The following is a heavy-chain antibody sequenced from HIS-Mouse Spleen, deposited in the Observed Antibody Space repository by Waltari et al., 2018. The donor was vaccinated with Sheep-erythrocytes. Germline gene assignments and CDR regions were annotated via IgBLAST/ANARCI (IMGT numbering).Heavy chain of an antibody. CDR1: GFTFSSYS. CDR2: ISSSSSYI. V-gene: IGHV3-21*01. D-gene: IGHD5-12*01. CDR3: ARAGYSGEYYFDY. Sequence: EVQLVESGGGLVKPGGSVRLSCAASGFTFSSYSMNWVRQAPGKGLEWVSSISSSSSYIYYADSVKGRFTISRDNAKNSLYLQMNSLRAEDTAVYYCARAGYSGEYYFDYWGQGTLVTVYS. J-gene: IGHJ4*02.